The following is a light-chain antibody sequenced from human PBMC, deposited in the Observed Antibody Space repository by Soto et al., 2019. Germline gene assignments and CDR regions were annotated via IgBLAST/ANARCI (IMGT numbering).Light chain of an antibody. CDR1: QTVSTSY. CDR2: GAS. J-gene: IGKJ4*01. CDR3: QQYGFSLIA. Sequence: EIVLTQSPGTLSLSPGERATLSCRASQTVSTSYVAWYQQKPGQAPRLLIYGASSRATGIPDRFSGSGSGTDYTLTISRLETEDFAVYYCQQYGFSLIAFGGGTKVEI. V-gene: IGKV3-20*01.